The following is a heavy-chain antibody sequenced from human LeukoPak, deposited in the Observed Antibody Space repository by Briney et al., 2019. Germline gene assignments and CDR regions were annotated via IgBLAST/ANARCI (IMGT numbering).Heavy chain of an antibody. CDR1: GGSISGYY. D-gene: IGHD2-2*01. V-gene: IGHV4-59*01. CDR3: ATFSVVPAAFDY. Sequence: SETLSLTCTVSGGSISGYYWSWIRQPPGKGLEWIGYIYYSGSTNYSPSLKSRVTISVDTSKNLFSLKLNSVTAADTAVYYCATFSVVPAAFDYWGQGTLVTVSS. CDR2: IYYSGST. J-gene: IGHJ4*02.